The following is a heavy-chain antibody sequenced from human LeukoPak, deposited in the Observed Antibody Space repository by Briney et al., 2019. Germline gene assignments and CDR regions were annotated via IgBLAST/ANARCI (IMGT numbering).Heavy chain of an antibody. Sequence: ASAKVSCKASGYTFTGYYMHWVRQAPGQGLEWMGWIYPNSGGTNYAQKFQGRVTMTRDTSISTAYMELSRLRSDDTAVYYCARLYSSSWYSAFDIWGQGTMVTVSS. CDR1: GYTFTGYY. CDR2: IYPNSGGT. CDR3: ARLYSSSWYSAFDI. J-gene: IGHJ3*02. D-gene: IGHD6-13*01. V-gene: IGHV1-2*02.